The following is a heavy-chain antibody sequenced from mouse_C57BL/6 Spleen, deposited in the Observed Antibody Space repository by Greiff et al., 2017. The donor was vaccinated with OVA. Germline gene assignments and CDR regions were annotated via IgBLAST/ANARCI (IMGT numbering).Heavy chain of an antibody. CDR3: ARVGSSSAGFAY. J-gene: IGHJ3*01. V-gene: IGHV1-80*01. Sequence: QVQLKESGAELVKPGASVKISCKASGYAFSSYWMNWVKQRPGKGLEWIGQIYPGDGDTNYNGKFKGKATLTADKSSSTAYMQLSSLTSEDSAVYCCARVGSSSAGFAYWGQGTLVTVSA. D-gene: IGHD1-1*01. CDR1: GYAFSSYW. CDR2: IYPGDGDT.